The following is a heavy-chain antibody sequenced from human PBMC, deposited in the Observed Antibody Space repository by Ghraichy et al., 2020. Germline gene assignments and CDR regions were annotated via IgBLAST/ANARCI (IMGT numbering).Heavy chain of an antibody. V-gene: IGHV1-69*13. D-gene: IGHD2-15*01. CDR3: ARGYCSGGSCYSVSFAFDI. J-gene: IGHJ3*02. Sequence: SVKVSCKASGGTFSSYAISWVRQAPGQGLEWMGGIIPIFGTANYAQKFQGRVTITADESTSTAYMELSSLRSEDTAVYYCARGYCSGGSCYSVSFAFDIWGQGTMVTVSS. CDR2: IIPIFGTA. CDR1: GGTFSSYA.